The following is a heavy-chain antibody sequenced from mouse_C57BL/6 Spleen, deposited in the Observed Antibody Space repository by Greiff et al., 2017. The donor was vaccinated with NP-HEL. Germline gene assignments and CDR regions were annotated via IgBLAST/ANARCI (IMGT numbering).Heavy chain of an antibody. D-gene: IGHD2-5*01. V-gene: IGHV1-80*01. Sequence: VQRVESGAELVKPGASVKISCKASGYAFSSYWMNWVKQRPGKGLEWIGQIYPGDGDTNYNGKFKGKATLTADKSSSTAYMQLSSLTSEDSAVYFCARKDLTYSNYWFAYWGQGTLVTVSA. CDR1: GYAFSSYW. J-gene: IGHJ3*01. CDR2: IYPGDGDT. CDR3: ARKDLTYSNYWFAY.